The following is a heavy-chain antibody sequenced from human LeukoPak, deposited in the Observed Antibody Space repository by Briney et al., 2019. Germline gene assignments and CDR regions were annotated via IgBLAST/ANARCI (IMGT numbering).Heavy chain of an antibody. D-gene: IGHD6-13*01. CDR2: IYSDDRT. V-gene: IGHV3-53*01. CDR1: GFTVRSNY. Sequence: GGSLRLSCAASGFTVRSNYMSWVRQAPGKGLEWVSVIYSDDRTFYADSVRGRFTISGDSSENTLYLQMNSLRAEDTAVYYCAREAAGTIDYWGQGTLVTVSS. CDR3: AREAAGTIDY. J-gene: IGHJ4*02.